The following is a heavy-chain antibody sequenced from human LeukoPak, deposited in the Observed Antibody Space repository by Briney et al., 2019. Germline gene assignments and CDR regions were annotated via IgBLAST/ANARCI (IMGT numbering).Heavy chain of an antibody. CDR2: IRYDGSNK. Sequence: GGSLRLSCAASGFTFSSYGMHWVRQAPGKGLEWVAFIRYDGSNKYYADSVKGRFTISRDNSKNTLYLQMNSLRAEDTAVYYCAKAQTTYYYDSSGDGLDYLGQGTLVTVSS. CDR1: GFTFSSYG. D-gene: IGHD3-22*01. CDR3: AKAQTTYYYDSSGDGLDY. J-gene: IGHJ4*02. V-gene: IGHV3-30*02.